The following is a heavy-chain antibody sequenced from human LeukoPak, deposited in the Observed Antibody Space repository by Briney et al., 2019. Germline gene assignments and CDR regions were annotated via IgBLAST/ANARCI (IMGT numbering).Heavy chain of an antibody. Sequence: HSGGSLRLSCAASGFTFSSYGMHWVRQAPGKGLEWVAVISYDGSNKYYADSVKGRFTISRDNSKNTLYLQMNSLRAEDTAVYYCAKDQAIFQNYFDYWGQGTLVTVSS. D-gene: IGHD5-18*01. CDR1: GFTFSSYG. J-gene: IGHJ4*02. V-gene: IGHV3-30*18. CDR2: ISYDGSNK. CDR3: AKDQAIFQNYFDY.